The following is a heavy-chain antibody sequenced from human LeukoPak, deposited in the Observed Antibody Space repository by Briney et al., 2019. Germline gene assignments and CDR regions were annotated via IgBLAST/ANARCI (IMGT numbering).Heavy chain of an antibody. D-gene: IGHD6-13*01. J-gene: IGHJ6*02. V-gene: IGHV1-69*02. CDR1: GGTFSSYT. CDR2: IIPILGIA. Sequence: SVKVSCKASGGTFSSYTISWVRQAPGQGLEWMGRIIPILGIANYAQKFQGRVTITADKSPSTAYMELSSLRPEDTAVYYCARAGIAAAGPLYYYYGMDVWGQGTTVTVSS. CDR3: ARAGIAAAGPLYYYYGMDV.